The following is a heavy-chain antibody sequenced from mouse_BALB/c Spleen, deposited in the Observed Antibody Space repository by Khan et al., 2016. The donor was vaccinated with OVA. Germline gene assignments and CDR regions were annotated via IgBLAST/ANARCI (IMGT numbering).Heavy chain of an antibody. CDR3: ARPPYFSYVMDY. CDR1: GYTFRNAG. V-gene: IGHV9-3-1*01. CDR2: INTYTGES. Sequence: QIQLVQSGPELKKPGETVKISCKAFGYTFRNAGMNWVKQAPGKGLKWMGWINTYTGESTHADDFKGRFVFSLEISASTAYLQINNLKNDDTATYFCARPPYFSYVMDYWGQGTSVTVSS. J-gene: IGHJ4*01. D-gene: IGHD2-10*01.